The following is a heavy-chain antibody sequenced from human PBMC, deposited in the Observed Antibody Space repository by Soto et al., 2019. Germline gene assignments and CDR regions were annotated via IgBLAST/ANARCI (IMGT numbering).Heavy chain of an antibody. CDR3: AKDRQYYYDRSRSFDH. V-gene: IGHV3-9*01. CDR2: ISWNSGSF. CDR1: GFTFDDYA. J-gene: IGHJ4*01. Sequence: GGSLRLSCAASGFTFDDYAIHWVRQAPGKGLEWVSGISWNSGSFGYADSVKGRFTISRNNAKNSLYLQMNSLRVEDTALYYCAKDRQYYYDRSRSFDHWGQGTLVTVSS. D-gene: IGHD3-22*01.